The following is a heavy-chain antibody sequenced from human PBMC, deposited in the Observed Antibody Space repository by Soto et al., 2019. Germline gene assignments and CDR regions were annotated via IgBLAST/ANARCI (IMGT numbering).Heavy chain of an antibody. CDR3: ARTGRSSIAARPTDFDY. D-gene: IGHD6-6*01. CDR2: IIPIFGTA. V-gene: IGHV1-69*13. CDR1: GGTFSSYA. Sequence: ASVKVSCKASGGTFSSYAISWVRQAPGQGLEWMGGIIPIFGTANYAQKFQGRVTITADESTSTAYMELSSLRSEDTAVYYCARTGRSSIAARPTDFDYWGQGTLVTVSS. J-gene: IGHJ4*02.